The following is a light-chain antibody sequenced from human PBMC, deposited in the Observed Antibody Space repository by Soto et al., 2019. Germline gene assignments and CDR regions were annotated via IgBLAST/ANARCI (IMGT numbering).Light chain of an antibody. Sequence: SALTQPASVSGSPGQSITISCTGTSSDVGGYNYVSWYQHHPGKAPKLIIYDVGNRPSGVSIRFSGSKSDNTASLTISGLQPEDEADYHCSSYATSNTRQNVFGTGTKVTVL. V-gene: IGLV2-14*03. CDR2: DVG. J-gene: IGLJ1*01. CDR3: SSYATSNTRQNV. CDR1: SSDVGGYNY.